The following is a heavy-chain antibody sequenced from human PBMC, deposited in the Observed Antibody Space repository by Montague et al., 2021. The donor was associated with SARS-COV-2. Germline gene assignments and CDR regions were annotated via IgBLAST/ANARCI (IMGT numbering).Heavy chain of an antibody. CDR3: AKQALTRYCTSTTCFGAAFDI. CDR1: GVSISSYY. J-gene: IGHJ3*02. V-gene: IGHV4-59*08. D-gene: IGHD2-2*01. CDR2: NYYSGST. Sequence: SETLSLTCTVSGVSISSYYWTWIRQPPGKGLEWIGFNYYSGSTNYNPSLKSRVTISVDTSKNQFSLKLSSVTAADTAVYYCAKQALTRYCTSTTCFGAAFDIWGQGTMVTVSS.